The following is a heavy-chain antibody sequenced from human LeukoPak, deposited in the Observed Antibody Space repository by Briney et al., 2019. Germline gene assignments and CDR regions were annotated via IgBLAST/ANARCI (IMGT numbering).Heavy chain of an antibody. D-gene: IGHD2-15*01. CDR2: FDPEDGET. CDR1: GYTLTELS. CDR3: ARATDYCSGGSCHDYFDY. V-gene: IGHV1-24*01. Sequence: GASVKVSCKVSGYTLTELSMHWVRQAPGKGLEWMGGFDPEDGETIYAQKFQGWVTMTRDTSISTAYMELSRLRSDDTAVYYCARATDYCSGGSCHDYFDYWGQGTLVTVSS. J-gene: IGHJ4*02.